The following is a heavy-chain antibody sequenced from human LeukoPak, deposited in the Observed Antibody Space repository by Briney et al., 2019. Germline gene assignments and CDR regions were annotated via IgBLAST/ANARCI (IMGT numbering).Heavy chain of an antibody. CDR2: IYYSGST. CDR1: GGSISSYY. D-gene: IGHD3-3*01. CDR3: ARASEGIGYFDT. J-gene: IGHJ4*02. V-gene: IGHV4-59*01. Sequence: SETLSLTCTVSGGSISSYYWSWIRQPPGKGLEWIGYIYYSGSTNYNPSLKSRVTISVDTSKNQFSLKLTSVTAADTAVYYCARASEGIGYFDTWGRGSLVTVSS.